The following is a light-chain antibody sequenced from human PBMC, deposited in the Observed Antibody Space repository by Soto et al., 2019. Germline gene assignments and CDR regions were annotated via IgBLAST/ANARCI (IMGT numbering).Light chain of an antibody. CDR2: AAS. CDR3: QQLHNYLLT. V-gene: IGKV1-9*01. CDR1: QAIGTY. J-gene: IGKJ4*01. Sequence: DIQLTQSPSFLSASIGDSVTITCRASQAIGTYLAWYQQKPGKAPNLLFYAASTLHSGVPSRFSGSGSGTEFTLTITSLQPEDVATYYCQQLHNYLLTYGGGTKVQIK.